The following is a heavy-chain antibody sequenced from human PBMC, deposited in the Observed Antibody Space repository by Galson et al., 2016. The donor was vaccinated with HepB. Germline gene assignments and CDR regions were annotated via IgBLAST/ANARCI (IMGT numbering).Heavy chain of an antibody. J-gene: IGHJ6*02. CDR2: ISSSGDRT. CDR3: ARARCSSTSCNYYYGMDV. Sequence: SLRLSCAASGFTFSSYAINWVRQAPGKGLEWVSGISSSGDRTYYADSMKGRFTISREDSKSIAYLQMNSLKTEDTAVYFCARARCSSTSCNYYYGMDVWGQGTTVTVSS. D-gene: IGHD2-2*01. V-gene: IGHV3-23*01. CDR1: GFTFSSYA.